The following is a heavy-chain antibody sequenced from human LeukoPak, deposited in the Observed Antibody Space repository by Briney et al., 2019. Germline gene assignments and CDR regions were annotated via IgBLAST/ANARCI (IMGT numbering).Heavy chain of an antibody. V-gene: IGHV3-43*02. CDR1: GLPIADFA. Sequence: GGSLRLSCVASGLPIADFAMHWVRRAPGKGLEWVSLISGDGVSTFYADSVKGRFSISRDNSKNSLSLEVNSLRTEDTAMYYCARESGKFDYWGQGTLVAVSS. CDR2: ISGDGVST. CDR3: ARESGKFDY. J-gene: IGHJ4*02.